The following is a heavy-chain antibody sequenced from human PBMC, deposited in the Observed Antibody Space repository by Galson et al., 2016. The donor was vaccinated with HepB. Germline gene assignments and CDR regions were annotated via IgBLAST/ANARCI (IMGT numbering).Heavy chain of an antibody. V-gene: IGHV3-23*01. CDR3: AKAATPVFYYGMDV. CDR2: IDSSGHST. Sequence: SLRLSCAASEFTFSSYAMSWVRQAPGKGLEWVSAIDSSGHSTYYTDSVTGRFTISRDNSKNTLYLQMNSLRYEDTAVYYCAKAATPVFYYGMDVWGQGTSVTVS. CDR1: EFTFSSYA. J-gene: IGHJ6*02.